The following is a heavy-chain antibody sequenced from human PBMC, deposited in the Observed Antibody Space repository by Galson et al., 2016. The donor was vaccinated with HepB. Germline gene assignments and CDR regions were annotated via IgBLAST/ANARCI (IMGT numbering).Heavy chain of an antibody. CDR3: ARERYNWNADY. CDR1: GYTFSSYY. CDR2: IGAYSGDT. Sequence: SCKASGYTFSSYYISWVRQAPGQGLEWMGWIGAYSGDTKYAQNLQGRATMTTDTSTSTAYMELRSLRSDDTAVYYCARERYNWNADYWGQGTLVTVSS. D-gene: IGHD1-1*01. J-gene: IGHJ4*02. V-gene: IGHV1-18*01.